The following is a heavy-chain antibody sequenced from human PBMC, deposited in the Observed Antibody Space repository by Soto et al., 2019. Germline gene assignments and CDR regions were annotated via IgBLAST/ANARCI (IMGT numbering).Heavy chain of an antibody. V-gene: IGHV3-66*01. CDR1: GFTVSSNY. Sequence: EVQLVESGGGLVQPGGSLRLSCAASGFTVSSNYMSWVRQAPGKGLGWVSVIYSGGSTYYADSVKGRFTISRDNSKNTLYLQMNSLRAEDTAVYYCARDRRTTDGMDVGGQGTTVTVSS. J-gene: IGHJ6*02. D-gene: IGHD1-7*01. CDR2: IYSGGST. CDR3: ARDRRTTDGMDV.